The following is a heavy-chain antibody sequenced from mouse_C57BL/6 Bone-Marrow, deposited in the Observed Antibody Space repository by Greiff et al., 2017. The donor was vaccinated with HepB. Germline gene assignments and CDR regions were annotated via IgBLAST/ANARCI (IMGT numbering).Heavy chain of an antibody. CDR3: ARRGYDGYFSYWYFDV. CDR2: ISNGGGST. CDR1: GFTFSDYY. D-gene: IGHD2-3*01. Sequence: EVQLVESGGGLVQPGGSLKLSCAASGFTFSDYYMYWVRQTPEKRLEWVAYISNGGGSTYYPDTVKGRFTISRDNAKNTLYLQMIRLKSEDTAMYYCARRGYDGYFSYWYFDVWGTGTTVTVSS. J-gene: IGHJ1*03. V-gene: IGHV5-12*01.